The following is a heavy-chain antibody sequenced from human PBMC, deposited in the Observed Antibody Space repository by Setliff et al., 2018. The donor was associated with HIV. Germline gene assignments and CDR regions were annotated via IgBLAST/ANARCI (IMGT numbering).Heavy chain of an antibody. CDR3: ARVSITYWYSIPTFYYYYMDV. J-gene: IGHJ6*03. CDR1: GGSFRGYH. Sequence: SETLSLTCAVYGGSFRGYHWNWIRQPPGKGLEWIGEINHSGRTNYNPSLKSRVTISVDTSKNQFSLKLRSVTAADTATYYCARVSITYWYSIPTFYYYYMDVWGKGTKVTVSS. D-gene: IGHD2-15*01. V-gene: IGHV4-34*01. CDR2: INHSGRT.